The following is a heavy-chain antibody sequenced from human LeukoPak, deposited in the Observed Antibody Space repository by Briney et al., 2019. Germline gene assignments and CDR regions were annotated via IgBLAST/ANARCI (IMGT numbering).Heavy chain of an antibody. Sequence: SETLSLTCTVSGGSISSYYWNWIRQPPGKGLEWIGSIYYSGSTYYNPSLKSRVTISVDTSKNQFSLKLSSVTAADTAVYYCGRLFYDFWSGHYYYYMDVWGKGTTVTVSS. CDR1: GGSISSYY. CDR2: IYYSGST. D-gene: IGHD3-3*01. V-gene: IGHV4-39*01. J-gene: IGHJ6*03. CDR3: GRLFYDFWSGHYYYYMDV.